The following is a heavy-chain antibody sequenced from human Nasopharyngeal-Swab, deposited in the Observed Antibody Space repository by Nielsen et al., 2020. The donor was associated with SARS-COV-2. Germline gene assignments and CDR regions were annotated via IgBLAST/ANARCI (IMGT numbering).Heavy chain of an antibody. CDR1: GFTFDDYA. J-gene: IGHJ4*02. Sequence: GGSLRLSCAASGFTFDDYAMHWVRQAPGKGLEWVSGISWNSGSIGYADSVKGRFTISRDNAKNSLYLQMNSLRAEDTALYYCAKALDYGDYSDDYWGQGTLVTVSS. CDR2: ISWNSGSI. V-gene: IGHV3-9*01. D-gene: IGHD4-17*01. CDR3: AKALDYGDYSDDY.